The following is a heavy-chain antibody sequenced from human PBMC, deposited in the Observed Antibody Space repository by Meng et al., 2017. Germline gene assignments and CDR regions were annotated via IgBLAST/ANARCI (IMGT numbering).Heavy chain of an antibody. CDR3: ARDRYSSSWPKPIYFQH. CDR1: GGSISSYY. CDR2: IYTSGST. Sequence: SETLSLTCTVSGGSISSYYWSWIRQPAGKGLEWIGRIYTSGSTNYNPSLKSRVTMSVDTSKNQFSLKLSSVTAADTAVYYCARDRYSSSWPKPIYFQHWGQGTLVIVSS. J-gene: IGHJ1*01. V-gene: IGHV4-4*07. D-gene: IGHD6-13*01.